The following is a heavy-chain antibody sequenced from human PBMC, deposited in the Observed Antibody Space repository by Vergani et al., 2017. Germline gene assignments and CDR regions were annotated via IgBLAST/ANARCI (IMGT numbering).Heavy chain of an antibody. CDR3: ARDSDIAAADPNWFDP. J-gene: IGHJ5*02. D-gene: IGHD6-13*01. V-gene: IGHV1-18*04. Sequence: QVQLVQSGAEVKKPGASVKVSCKASGYTFTSYGISWVRQAPGQGLEWMGWISAYNGNTNYAQKLQGRVTMTTDTSTSTAYMELRSLRSDDTAGYYWARDSDIAAADPNWFDPWGQGTLVTVSS. CDR1: GYTFTSYG. CDR2: ISAYNGNT.